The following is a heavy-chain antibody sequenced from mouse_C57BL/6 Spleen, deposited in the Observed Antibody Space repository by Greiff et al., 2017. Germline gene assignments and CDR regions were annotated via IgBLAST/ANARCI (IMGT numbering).Heavy chain of an antibody. CDR2: IWSGGST. Sequence: QVQLQQSGPGLVQPSQSLSITCTVSGFSLTSYGVHWVRQSPGKGLAWLGVIWSGGSTDYNAAFISRLSISKDNSKSQVFFKMNSLQADDTAIYYCASSYYGNYDAMDYWGQGTSVTVSS. J-gene: IGHJ4*01. CDR1: GFSLTSYG. V-gene: IGHV2-2*01. CDR3: ASSYYGNYDAMDY. D-gene: IGHD2-10*01.